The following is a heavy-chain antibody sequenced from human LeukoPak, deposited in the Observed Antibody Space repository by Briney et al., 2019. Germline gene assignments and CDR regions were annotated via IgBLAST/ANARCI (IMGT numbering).Heavy chain of an antibody. CDR1: GFTFTSYG. J-gene: IGHJ4*02. CDR3: ARVWNDYGDPTPFDY. V-gene: IGHV3-33*01. D-gene: IGHD4-17*01. CDR2: VWYDGINK. Sequence: PGGSLRLSCAAPGFTFTSYGIHWVRQAPGKGLEWVAVVWYDGINKYYADSVKGRFTISRDNSKNTVYLQMNSLRAEDTAVYYCARVWNDYGDPTPFDYWGQGTLVTVSS.